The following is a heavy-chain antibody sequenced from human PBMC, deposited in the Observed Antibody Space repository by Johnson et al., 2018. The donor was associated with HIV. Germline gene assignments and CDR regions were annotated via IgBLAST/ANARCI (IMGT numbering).Heavy chain of an antibody. Sequence: VQLVESGGGVVQPGRSLRLSCAASGFTFSSYWMSWVRQAPGKGLEWVANIKQDGSEKYYVDSVKGRFTISRDNAKNSLYLQMNSLGAEDTAVYYGARAGEWEPTDGAFDIWGQGTMVTVSS. CDR2: IKQDGSEK. V-gene: IGHV3-7*05. D-gene: IGHD1-26*01. J-gene: IGHJ3*02. CDR1: GFTFSSYW. CDR3: ARAGEWEPTDGAFDI.